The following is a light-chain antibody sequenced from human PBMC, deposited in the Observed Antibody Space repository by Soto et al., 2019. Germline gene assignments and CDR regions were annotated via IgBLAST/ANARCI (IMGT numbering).Light chain of an antibody. V-gene: IGKV3-11*01. Sequence: EFMFRKSPVTLSLPPRERATLSCRASQSVSNNYLAWYQQKPGQAPGLLIYGASKRATGTPARFSASESGTDFTLTISDVQPEDFTLYYCHLRQCWPRTFGQGAKVDIK. CDR1: QSVSNNY. J-gene: IGKJ1*01. CDR3: HLRQCWPRT. CDR2: GAS.